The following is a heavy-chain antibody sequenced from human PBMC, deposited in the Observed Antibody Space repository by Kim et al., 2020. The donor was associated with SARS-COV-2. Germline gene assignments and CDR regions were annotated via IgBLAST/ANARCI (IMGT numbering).Heavy chain of an antibody. D-gene: IGHD3-10*01. J-gene: IGHJ4*02. CDR3: ARDSSIFLWFGEFPDY. CDR2: ISAYNGNT. V-gene: IGHV1-18*01. CDR1: GYIFTTYG. Sequence: ASVKVSCKASGYIFTTYGFSWVRQAPGQGLEWLGWISAYNGNTNYAQKFQGRVTMTTDTSTSTVYMELRSLRSDDTAVYYCARDSSIFLWFGEFPDYWGQ.